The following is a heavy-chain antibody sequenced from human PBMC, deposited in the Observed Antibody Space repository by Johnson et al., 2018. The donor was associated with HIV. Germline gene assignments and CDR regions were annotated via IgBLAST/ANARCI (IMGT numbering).Heavy chain of an antibody. J-gene: IGHJ3*02. CDR3: ARNKDCSRDCWGVFES. V-gene: IGHV3-11*04. CDR1: GFTFSDYY. Sequence: QVQLVESGGGLVKPGGSLRLSCAASGFTFSDYYMNWIRQAPGKRLVWVSYISSSGSIIYAADSMRGRFTHSRDNAQKSLYLQMNSLNAEYTALYYCARNKDCSRDCWGVFESWSRGTMVTVST. D-gene: IGHD2-21*02. CDR2: ISSSGSII.